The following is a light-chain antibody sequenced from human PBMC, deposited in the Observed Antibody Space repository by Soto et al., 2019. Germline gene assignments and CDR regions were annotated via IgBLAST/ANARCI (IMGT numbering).Light chain of an antibody. CDR1: QGISSY. Sequence: AIRMTQSPSSFSASTGDRVTITCRASQGISSYLAWYQQKPGKAPKLLIYAASTLQIGVPSRFSGSGSGTDFPLTISWLQSEDFATYYCQQYYSYPWTFGKGTKVEIK. J-gene: IGKJ1*01. V-gene: IGKV1-8*01. CDR2: AAS. CDR3: QQYYSYPWT.